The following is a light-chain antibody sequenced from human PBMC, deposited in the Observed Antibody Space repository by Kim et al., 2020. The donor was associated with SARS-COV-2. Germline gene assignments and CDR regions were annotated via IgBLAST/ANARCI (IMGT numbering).Light chain of an antibody. CDR2: GAS. CDR1: QPVSDW. V-gene: IGKV1-12*01. Sequence: DIQMTQSPSSVSASIGGTVTIACRASQPVSDWLAWYQQRPGKAPKLLISGASNLQSGVPSRFSGSGSGTDFTLTISNLQPEDFGTYFCQQAITFPRITFGQGTRLEIK. CDR3: QQAITFPRIT. J-gene: IGKJ5*01.